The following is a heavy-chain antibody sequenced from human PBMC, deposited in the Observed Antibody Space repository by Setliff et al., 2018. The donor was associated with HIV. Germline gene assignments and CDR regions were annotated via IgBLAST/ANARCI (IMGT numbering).Heavy chain of an antibody. D-gene: IGHD5-12*01. J-gene: IGHJ2*01. CDR3: ARPSTGGGYNYWYYDL. CDR2: IYYSGST. V-gene: IGHV4-30-4*08. Sequence: PSETLSLTCTVSGDSINSGNYYWSWIRQHPGKGLEWIGYIYYSGSTYYSPSLKSRVTISEDTSKNQFSLKLSPVTAADTAVYYCARPSTGGGYNYWYYDLWGRGTLVTVSS. CDR1: GDSINSGNYY.